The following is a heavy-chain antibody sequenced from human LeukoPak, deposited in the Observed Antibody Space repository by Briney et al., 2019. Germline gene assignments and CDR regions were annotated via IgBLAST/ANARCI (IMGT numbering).Heavy chain of an antibody. CDR3: ARGGGYSGYCFDY. Sequence: PGGSLRLSCAASGFTFSSYAMHWVRQAPGKGLEWVAVISYDGSNKYYADSVKGRFTISRDNSKNTLYLQMNSLRAEDTAVYYCARGGGYSGYCFDYWGLGTLVTVSS. V-gene: IGHV3-30-3*01. CDR2: ISYDGSNK. D-gene: IGHD5-12*01. J-gene: IGHJ4*02. CDR1: GFTFSSYA.